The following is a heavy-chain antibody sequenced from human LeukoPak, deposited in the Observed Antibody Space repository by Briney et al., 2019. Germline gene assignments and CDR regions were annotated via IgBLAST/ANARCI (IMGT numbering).Heavy chain of an antibody. Sequence: PSETLSLTCTVSGGSISSSSYYWGWIRQPPGKGLEWIGSIYYSGSTYYNPSLKSRVTISVDTSKNQFSLKLSSVTAADTAVYYCARRVRSGALGYFDYWGQGTLVTVSS. D-gene: IGHD6-25*01. CDR2: IYYSGST. J-gene: IGHJ4*02. V-gene: IGHV4-39*01. CDR1: GGSISSSSYY. CDR3: ARRVRSGALGYFDY.